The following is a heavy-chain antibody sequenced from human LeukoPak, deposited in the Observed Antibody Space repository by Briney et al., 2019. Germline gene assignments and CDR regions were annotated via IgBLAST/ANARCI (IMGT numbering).Heavy chain of an antibody. Sequence: ASVKVSCKTSGYTFNAYGISWVRQAPGHGLEWMGWISTFNGNRHYAQNFQGRVTLTTDPFTTTAFMELSSLRSDDSAVYYCARVKLDFWRGPAYYMDGWGKGNTVNVS. V-gene: IGHV1-18*01. CDR3: ARVKLDFWRGPAYYMDG. CDR1: GYTFNAYG. D-gene: IGHD3-3*01. CDR2: ISTFNGNR. J-gene: IGHJ6*03.